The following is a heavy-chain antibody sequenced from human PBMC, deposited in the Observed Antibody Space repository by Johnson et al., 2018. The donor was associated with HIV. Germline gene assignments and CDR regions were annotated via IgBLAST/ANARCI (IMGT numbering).Heavy chain of an antibody. D-gene: IGHD2-21*01. CDR3: AKAYCPGCDGFEI. V-gene: IGHV3-74*02. J-gene: IGHJ3*02. CDR2: INSDGSST. CDR1: GFTFSSYW. Sequence: VQLVESGGGVVQPGGSLRLSCAASGFTFSSYWMHWVRQAPGKGLVWVSRINSDGSSTSYADSVKGRFTISRDNSKNTLYLQMDSLRIEDTAFYYCAKAYCPGCDGFEIWGQGTMVTVSS.